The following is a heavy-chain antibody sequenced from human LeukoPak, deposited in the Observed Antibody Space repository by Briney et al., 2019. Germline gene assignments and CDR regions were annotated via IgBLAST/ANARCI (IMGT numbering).Heavy chain of an antibody. V-gene: IGHV3-21*01. J-gene: IGHJ6*02. Sequence: GGSLRLSCAASGFTFSSYSMNWVRQAPGKGLEWVSSISSSSSYIYYADSVKGRFTISRDNAKNSLYLQMDSLRAEDTAVYYCAREGTTTVTTFSYYYYGMDVWGQGTTVTVSS. CDR3: AREGTTTVTTFSYYYYGMDV. D-gene: IGHD4-17*01. CDR2: ISSSSSYI. CDR1: GFTFSSYS.